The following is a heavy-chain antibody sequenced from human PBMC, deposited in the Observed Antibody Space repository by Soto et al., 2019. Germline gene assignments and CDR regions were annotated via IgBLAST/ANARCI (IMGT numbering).Heavy chain of an antibody. CDR3: ATVGYCSSTSCQTRYYYYGMDV. CDR1: GFTFSDYS. V-gene: IGHV3-11*01. D-gene: IGHD2-2*03. Sequence: GGSLRLSCAASGFTFSDYSMNWVRQAPGKGLEWVSYISRSGSDIYYADSVKGRFTISRDNAKNSLFLQMNSLRAEDTAVYYCATVGYCSSTSCQTRYYYYGMDVWGQGTTVTVPS. CDR2: ISRSGSDI. J-gene: IGHJ6*02.